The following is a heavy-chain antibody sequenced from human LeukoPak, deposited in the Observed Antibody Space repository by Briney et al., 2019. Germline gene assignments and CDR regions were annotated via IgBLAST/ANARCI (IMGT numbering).Heavy chain of an antibody. Sequence: GGSLRLSCAASGLTFSSYSMNWVRQAPGKGLEWVSSISSSSSYIYYADSVKGRFTISRDNAKNSLYLQMNGLRAEDTAVYYCARDRPPAAGTYYYYYGMDVWGKGTTVTVSS. J-gene: IGHJ6*04. CDR2: ISSSSSYI. D-gene: IGHD6-13*01. V-gene: IGHV3-21*01. CDR1: GLTFSSYS. CDR3: ARDRPPAAGTYYYYYGMDV.